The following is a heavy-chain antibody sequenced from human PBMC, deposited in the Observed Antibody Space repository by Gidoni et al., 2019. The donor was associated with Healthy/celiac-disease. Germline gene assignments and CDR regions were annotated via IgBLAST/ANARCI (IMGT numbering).Heavy chain of an antibody. D-gene: IGHD3-22*01. Sequence: QVQLVQSGAEMKKPGASVKVSCKASGYTFTTYYIHWVRQPPGQGLEWMGIISPSGGSTSYAQKFQGRVTMTRDTSTSTVYMELSSLRSEDTAVYYCAREALNYDSSGDDFDYWGQGTLVTVSS. CDR1: GYTFTTYY. CDR3: AREALNYDSSGDDFDY. V-gene: IGHV1-46*01. J-gene: IGHJ4*02. CDR2: ISPSGGST.